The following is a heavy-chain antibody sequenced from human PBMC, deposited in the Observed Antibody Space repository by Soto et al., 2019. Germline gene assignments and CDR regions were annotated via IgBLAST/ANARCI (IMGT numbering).Heavy chain of an antibody. CDR3: ARDTMELVPTINYYYYMDV. CDR2: IYYSGST. J-gene: IGHJ6*03. V-gene: IGHV4-31*03. D-gene: IGHD6-6*01. CDR1: GGSISSGGYY. Sequence: SETLSLTCTVSGGSISSGGYYWSWIRQHPGKGLEWIGYIYYSGSTYYNLSLKSRVTISVDTSKNQFSLKLSSVTAADTAVYYCARDTMELVPTINYYYYMDVWGKGTTVTVSS.